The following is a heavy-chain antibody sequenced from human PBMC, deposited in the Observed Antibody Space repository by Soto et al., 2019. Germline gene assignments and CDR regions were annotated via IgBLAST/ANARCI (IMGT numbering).Heavy chain of an antibody. Sequence: PSETLSLTCTVSGGSNSSGDYYWSWIRQPPGKGLEWIGYIYYSGSTYYNPSLKSRVTISVDTSKNQFSLKLSSVAAADTVVYYCAREANERNSWFDPWGQGTLVTVSS. CDR1: GGSNSSGDYY. CDR3: AREANERNSWFDP. V-gene: IGHV4-30-4*01. CDR2: IYYSGST. J-gene: IGHJ5*02.